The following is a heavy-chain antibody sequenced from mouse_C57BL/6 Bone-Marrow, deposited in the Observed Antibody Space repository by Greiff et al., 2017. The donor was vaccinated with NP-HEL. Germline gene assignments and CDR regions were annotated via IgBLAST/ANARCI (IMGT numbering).Heavy chain of an antibody. Sequence: QVQLQQSGAELVKPGASVKMSCTASGSTFTTYPIERMLQNHGKSLEWIGNFHPYNDDTKYNEKFTGKATLTVEKSSSTVYLELSRLTSDDSAVYYCARKDSITTVVATDFDVWGRGTTVTVSS. CDR3: ARKDSITTVVATDFDV. V-gene: IGHV1-47*01. D-gene: IGHD1-1*01. CDR2: FHPYNDDT. CDR1: GSTFTTYP. J-gene: IGHJ1*03.